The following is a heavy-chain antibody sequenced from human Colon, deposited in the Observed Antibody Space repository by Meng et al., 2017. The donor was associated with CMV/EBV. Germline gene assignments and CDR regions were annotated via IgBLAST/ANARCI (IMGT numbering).Heavy chain of an antibody. CDR1: GFTFSSYA. J-gene: IGHJ4*02. CDR2: ISYDGSNK. D-gene: IGHD2-15*01. CDR3: AKDSREYESSFDF. Sequence: GESLKISCAASGFTFSSYAMHWVRQAPGKGLEWVAVISYDGSNKYYADSVKGRFTISRDNSKNTMFLQMNSLRVEDTAVYYCAKDSREYESSFDFWGQGTLVTVSS. V-gene: IGHV3-30*04.